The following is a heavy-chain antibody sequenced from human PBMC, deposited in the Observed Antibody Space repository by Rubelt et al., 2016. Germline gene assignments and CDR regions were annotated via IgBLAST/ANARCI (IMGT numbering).Heavy chain of an antibody. J-gene: IGHJ5*02. V-gene: IGHV4-34*01. Sequence: QVQLQQWGAGLLKPSETLSLTCAVYGGSFSGYYWSWIRQPPGKGLEWIGEINHSGSTNYNPSPKSRVPISVDTSTNQLSLKLSSVTAADTAVYYCARVLVAGKIRWFDPWGQGTLVTVSS. CDR3: ARVLVAGKIRWFDP. CDR1: GGSFSGYY. CDR2: INHSGST. D-gene: IGHD6-19*01.